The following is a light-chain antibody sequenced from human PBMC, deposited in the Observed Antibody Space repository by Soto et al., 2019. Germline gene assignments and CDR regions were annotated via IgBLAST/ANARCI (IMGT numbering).Light chain of an antibody. CDR1: SREIGGYNY. J-gene: IGLJ1*01. CDR3: NSYTSSSTYV. V-gene: IGLV2-14*01. CDR2: DVS. Sequence: QSVLTQPASVSGSPGQSITISCTGTSREIGGYNYVSWYQQHPGKAPKLVIYDVSNRPSGVSNRFSGSKSGNTASLTISGLQAEDEADYYCNSYTSSSTYVFGNGTKVTVL.